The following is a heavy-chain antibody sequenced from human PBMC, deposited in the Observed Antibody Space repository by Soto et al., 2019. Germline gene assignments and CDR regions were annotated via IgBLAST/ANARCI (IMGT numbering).Heavy chain of an antibody. CDR2: ISSSSSTI. Sequence: GGSLRLSCAASGFTFSSYSMNWVRQAPGKGLEWVSYISSSSSTIYYADSVKGRFTISRDNAKNSLYLQMNSLRAEDTAVYYCARDYAVGGFITMVRGVTSDYWGQGTLVTVSS. CDR3: ARDYAVGGFITMVRGVTSDY. D-gene: IGHD3-10*01. CDR1: GFTFSSYS. J-gene: IGHJ4*02. V-gene: IGHV3-48*01.